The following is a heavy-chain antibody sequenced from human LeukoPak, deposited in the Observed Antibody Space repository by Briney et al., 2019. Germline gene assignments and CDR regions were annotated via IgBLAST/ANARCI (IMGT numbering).Heavy chain of an antibody. CDR2: INHSGST. CDR3: ARDRRSRWDLDWFDP. CDR1: GESFSDDY. D-gene: IGHD6-13*01. J-gene: IGHJ5*02. Sequence: SETLSLTCAVHGESFSDDYWTWIRQPPGKGLEWIGKINHSGSTNYNPSLKSRVSMSFDTSKNHFSLNLTSVTAADTAVYFCARDRRSRWDLDWFDPWGQGTLVTVSS. V-gene: IGHV4-34*01.